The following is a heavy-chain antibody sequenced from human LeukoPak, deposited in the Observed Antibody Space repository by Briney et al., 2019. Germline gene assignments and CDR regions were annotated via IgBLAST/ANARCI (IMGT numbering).Heavy chain of an antibody. Sequence: ASVKVSCKASGYSFSGFYLFWVRQAPGQGLEWMGWLKPNNGGTYYTQKFRGRVTFTRDTSNNTAYMEVSSLTSDDTATYYCARGTGYCSVVSCFEGTTTFAYWGQGTLVTVSS. V-gene: IGHV1-2*02. J-gene: IGHJ4*02. CDR1: GYSFSGFY. CDR2: LKPNNGGT. CDR3: ARGTGYCSVVSCFEGTTTFAY. D-gene: IGHD2-15*01.